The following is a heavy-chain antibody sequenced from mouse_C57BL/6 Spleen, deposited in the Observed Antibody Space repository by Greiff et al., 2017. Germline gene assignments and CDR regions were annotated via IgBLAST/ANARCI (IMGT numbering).Heavy chain of an antibody. CDR3: ARDPILGY. J-gene: IGHJ2*01. D-gene: IGHD3-3*01. Sequence: VKLQESGAELVRPGASVKLSCKASGYTFTDYYINWVKQRPGQGLEWIARIYPGSGNTYYNEKFKGKATLTAEKSSSTAYMQLSSLTSEDSAVYFCARDPILGYWGQGTTLTVSS. V-gene: IGHV1-76*01. CDR2: IYPGSGNT. CDR1: GYTFTDYY.